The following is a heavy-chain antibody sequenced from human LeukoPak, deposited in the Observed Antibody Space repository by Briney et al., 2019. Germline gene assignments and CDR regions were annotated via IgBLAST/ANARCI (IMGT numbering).Heavy chain of an antibody. Sequence: GGSLRLSCAASGFTFSSYSMNWVRQAPGKGLEWVSSISSSSSYIYYADSVKGRFTISRDNTKNSLYLQMNSLRAEDTAVYYCARDPQLLWFGELSFVWGQGTLVTVSS. CDR3: ARDPQLLWFGELSFV. CDR2: ISSSSSYI. J-gene: IGHJ4*02. D-gene: IGHD3-10*01. CDR1: GFTFSSYS. V-gene: IGHV3-21*04.